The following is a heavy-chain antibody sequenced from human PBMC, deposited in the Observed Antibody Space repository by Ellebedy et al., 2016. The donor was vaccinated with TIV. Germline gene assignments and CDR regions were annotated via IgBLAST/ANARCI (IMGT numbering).Heavy chain of an antibody. D-gene: IGHD1-26*01. V-gene: IGHV3-21*06. CDR1: GFMFSSYT. J-gene: IGHJ3*02. CDR2: ISSTSTYI. Sequence: GESLKISCAASGFMFSSYTVNWVRQAPGKGLEWVSSISSTSTYIYYGDSVKGRFTISRDNAKNVLFLQMNSLRAEDTAVYYCASLVRVGASFDGFDIWGQGTMVTVSS. CDR3: ASLVRVGASFDGFDI.